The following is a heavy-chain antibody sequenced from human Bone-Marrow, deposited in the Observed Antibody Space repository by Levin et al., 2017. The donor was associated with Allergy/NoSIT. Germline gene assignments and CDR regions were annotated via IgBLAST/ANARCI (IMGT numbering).Heavy chain of an antibody. D-gene: IGHD4-17*01. CDR3: ARDPAVTRDGYFDL. J-gene: IGHJ2*01. CDR2: INPNNGAT. V-gene: IGHV1-2*02. Sequence: ASVKVSCKASGFAFTDYYMHWVRQAPGQGLEWLGWINPNNGATKYALKFQDRVTMTRDTSISTAYMELRRLRSDDTAVFYCARDPAVTRDGYFDLWGRGTLVSVSS. CDR1: GFAFTDYY.